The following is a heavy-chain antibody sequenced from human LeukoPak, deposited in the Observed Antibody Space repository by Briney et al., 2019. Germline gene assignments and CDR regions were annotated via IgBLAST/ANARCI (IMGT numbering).Heavy chain of an antibody. V-gene: IGHV1-18*01. CDR3: AREPGNPDAFDI. J-gene: IGHJ3*02. D-gene: IGHD4-23*01. Sequence: ASVKVSCKASGYTFTNYGISWVRQAPGQGLEWLGWISGYNGDTNYVQKLQGRVTMTTDTSTSTAYMELRSLRSDDTAVYYCAREPGNPDAFDIWGQGTMVTVSS. CDR1: GYTFTNYG. CDR2: ISGYNGDT.